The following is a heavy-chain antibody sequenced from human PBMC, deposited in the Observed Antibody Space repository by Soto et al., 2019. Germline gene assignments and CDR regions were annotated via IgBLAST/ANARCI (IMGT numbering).Heavy chain of an antibody. J-gene: IGHJ4*02. CDR1: GFTFSSYA. CDR2: ISGSGGST. D-gene: IGHD2-8*01. Sequence: GGSLRLSCAASGFTFSSYAMSWVRQAPGKGLEWVSAISGSGGSTYYADSVKGRFTISRDNSKNTLYLQMNSLRAEDTAVYYCAKDRSIVLMVYAIGAFDYWGQGTLVTVSS. CDR3: AKDRSIVLMVYAIGAFDY. V-gene: IGHV3-23*01.